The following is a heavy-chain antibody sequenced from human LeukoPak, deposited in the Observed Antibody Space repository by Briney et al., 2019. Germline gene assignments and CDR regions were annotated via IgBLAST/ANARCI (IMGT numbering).Heavy chain of an antibody. Sequence: GASVKVSCKASGYTFTSYYMHWVRQAPGQGLEWMGIINPSGGSTSYAQKFQGRVTMTRDMPTSTVYMELSSLRSEDTAVYYCARHSRGFGATQYFDYWGQGTLVTVSS. V-gene: IGHV1-46*01. CDR3: ARHSRGFGATQYFDY. J-gene: IGHJ4*02. D-gene: IGHD1-26*01. CDR1: GYTFTSYY. CDR2: INPSGGST.